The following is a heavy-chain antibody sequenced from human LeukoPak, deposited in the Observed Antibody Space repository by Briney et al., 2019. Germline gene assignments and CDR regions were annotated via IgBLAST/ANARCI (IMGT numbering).Heavy chain of an antibody. Sequence: GGSLRLSCVASGFTLGDYNMNWVRQAPGKGLEWVSAITRSSTYMNYADSLKGRFNISRDNAKNSMYLQMNSLTAEDTAVYFCARDAALLPGKYYYYMDVWGKGTTVTVSS. CDR3: ARDAALLPGKYYYYMDV. CDR1: GFTLGDYN. V-gene: IGHV3-21*01. CDR2: ITRSSTYM. D-gene: IGHD6-25*01. J-gene: IGHJ6*03.